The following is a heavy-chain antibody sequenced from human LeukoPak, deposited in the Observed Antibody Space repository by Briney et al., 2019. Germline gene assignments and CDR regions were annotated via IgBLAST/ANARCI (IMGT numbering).Heavy chain of an antibody. D-gene: IGHD1-14*01. J-gene: IGHJ6*03. CDR3: ASEGIRDYYYYSMDV. CDR2: IDYSGST. V-gene: IGHV4-59*02. CDR1: GASVSKYY. Sequence: SETLSLTCTVSGASVSKYYWSWIRQPPGKGLEWIGYIDYSGSTKYNPSLKSRVTISVDTSKNQFSLKLTSVTAEDTAVYYCASEGIRDYYYYSMDVWGKGTTVTISS.